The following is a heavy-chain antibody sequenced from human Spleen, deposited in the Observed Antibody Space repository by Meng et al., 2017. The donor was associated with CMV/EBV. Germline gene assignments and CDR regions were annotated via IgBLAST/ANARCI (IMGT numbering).Heavy chain of an antibody. D-gene: IGHD3-22*01. Sequence: GESLKISCAASGFTFSSYSMNWVRQAPGKGLEWVSSISSSSSYIYYADSVKGRFTISRDNSKNTLYLQMNSLRAEDTAVYYCARDLLNYYDSSGYFYYYYGMDVWGQGTTVTVSS. V-gene: IGHV3-21*01. J-gene: IGHJ6*02. CDR3: ARDLLNYYDSSGYFYYYYGMDV. CDR1: GFTFSSYS. CDR2: ISSSSSYI.